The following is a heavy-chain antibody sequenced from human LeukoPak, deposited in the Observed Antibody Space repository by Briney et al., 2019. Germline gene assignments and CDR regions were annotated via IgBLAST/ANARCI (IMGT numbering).Heavy chain of an antibody. V-gene: IGHV4-34*01. CDR2: IYYSGST. D-gene: IGHD2-15*01. J-gene: IGHJ6*03. CDR3: ARLGGSCYYCYYMDV. Sequence: PSETLSLTCAVYGGSFSGYYWGWIRQPPGKGLEWIGSIYYSGSTYYNPSLKSRVTISVDTSKNQFSLKLSSVTAGDTAVYYCARLGGSCYYCYYMDVWGKGTTVTVSS. CDR1: GGSFSGYY.